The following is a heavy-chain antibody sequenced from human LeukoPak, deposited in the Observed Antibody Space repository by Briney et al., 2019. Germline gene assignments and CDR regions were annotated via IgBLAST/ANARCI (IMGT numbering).Heavy chain of an antibody. D-gene: IGHD3-10*01. J-gene: IGHJ4*02. V-gene: IGHV3-48*01. CDR1: GFTFSSYS. Sequence: GGSLRLSCAASGFTFSSYSMNWVRQAPGKGLEWVSYISSSSSTIYYADSVKGRFTISRDNAKNSLYLQMNSLRAEDTAVYYCARDGITMVRGRGVFDYWGQGTLVTVSS. CDR2: ISSSSSTI. CDR3: ARDGITMVRGRGVFDY.